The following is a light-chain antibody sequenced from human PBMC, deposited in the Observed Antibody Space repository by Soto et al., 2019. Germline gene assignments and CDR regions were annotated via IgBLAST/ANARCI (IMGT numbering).Light chain of an antibody. CDR3: CSYAGSYVV. V-gene: IGLV2-11*01. Sequence: QSALTQPRSVSGSPGQSVTISCTGTSSDVGGYNYVSWYQQHPGKVPKLMIFDVSKRPSGVPDRFSGSKSGNTASLTISWLQAEDEADYYCCSYAGSYVVFGGGTKLTVL. CDR2: DVS. J-gene: IGLJ2*01. CDR1: SSDVGGYNY.